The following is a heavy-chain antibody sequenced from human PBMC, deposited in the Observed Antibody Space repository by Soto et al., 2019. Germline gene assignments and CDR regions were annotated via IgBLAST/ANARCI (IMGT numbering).Heavy chain of an antibody. D-gene: IGHD2-2*01. CDR3: ASSTSRRGTGY. Sequence: GGSLRLSCAASGLTVSSNYMSWVRQAPGKGLEWVSVIYSGGSTYYADSVKGRFIISRDNSKNTLYLQMNGLRAEDTAVYYCASSTSRRGTGYWGQGTLVTVSS. V-gene: IGHV3-66*01. CDR2: IYSGGST. J-gene: IGHJ4*02. CDR1: GLTVSSNY.